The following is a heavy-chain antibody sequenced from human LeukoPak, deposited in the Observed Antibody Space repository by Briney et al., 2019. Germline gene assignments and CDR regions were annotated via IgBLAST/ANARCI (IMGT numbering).Heavy chain of an antibody. CDR3: TRVGYIDEGIDY. D-gene: IGHD5-24*01. Sequence: GGSLRLSCAASGFTFSSYGMHWVRQAPGKGLEWVAVISYDGSNKYYADSVKGRFTISRDNAKNSLYLQMNSLRAEDTAIYYCTRVGYIDEGIDYWGQGTLVTDSS. J-gene: IGHJ4*02. V-gene: IGHV3-30*03. CDR2: ISYDGSNK. CDR1: GFTFSSYG.